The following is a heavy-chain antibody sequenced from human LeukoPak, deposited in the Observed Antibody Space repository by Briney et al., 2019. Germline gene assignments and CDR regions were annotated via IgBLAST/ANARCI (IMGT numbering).Heavy chain of an antibody. CDR1: GGSISSSSYY. CDR3: ARGIAARHFDY. CDR2: IYYSGST. Sequence: SETLSLTRTVSGGSISSSSYYWGWIRQPPGKGLECIGSIYYSGSTYYNPSLKSRVTISVDTSKNQFSLKLSSVTAADTAVYYCARGIAARHFDYWGQGTLVTVSS. D-gene: IGHD6-6*01. V-gene: IGHV4-39*01. J-gene: IGHJ4*02.